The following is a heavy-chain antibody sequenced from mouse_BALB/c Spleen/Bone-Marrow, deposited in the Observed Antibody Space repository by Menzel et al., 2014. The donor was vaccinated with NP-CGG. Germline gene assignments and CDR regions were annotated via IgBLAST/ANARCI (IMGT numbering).Heavy chain of an antibody. J-gene: IGHJ3*01. Sequence: EVMLVESGGGLVQPGGSMKLSCVASGFTFSNYWMNWVRQSPEKGLEWVAEIRLKSNNYATHYAESVKGRFTISRDDSKSSVYLQMNNLRAEDTGIYYCTRSGAFAYWGRGTLVTVSA. D-gene: IGHD1-3*01. CDR1: GFTFSNYW. CDR2: IRLKSNNYAT. CDR3: TRSGAFAY. V-gene: IGHV6-6*02.